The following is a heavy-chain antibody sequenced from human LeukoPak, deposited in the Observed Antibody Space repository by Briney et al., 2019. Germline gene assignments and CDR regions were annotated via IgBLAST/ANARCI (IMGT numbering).Heavy chain of an antibody. D-gene: IGHD1-1*01. CDR3: AREDNLGNYYNFYMDV. CDR2: ISRRSSNI. J-gene: IGHJ6*03. V-gene: IGHV3-48*01. CDR1: GFTFSSYS. Sequence: PGGSLRLSCAASGFTFSSYSMNWVRQAPGKVLEWVSYISRRSSNIYYADSVKGRFTITRDDAKNSLYLQMNSLRAEDTAAYYCAREDNLGNYYNFYMDVWGKGTTVSVSS.